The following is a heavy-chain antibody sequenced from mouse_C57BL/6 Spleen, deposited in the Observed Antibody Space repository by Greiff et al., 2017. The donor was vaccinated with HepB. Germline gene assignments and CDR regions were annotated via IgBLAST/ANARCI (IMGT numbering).Heavy chain of an antibody. CDR3: TRDRGNWEGAWFAY. CDR1: GFTFSSYA. CDR2: ISSGGDYI. D-gene: IGHD4-1*02. V-gene: IGHV5-9-1*02. J-gene: IGHJ3*01. Sequence: EVQRVESGEGLVKPGGSLKLSCAASGFTFSSYAMSWVRQTPEKRLEWVAYISSGGDYIYYADTVKGRFTISRDNARNTLYLQMSSLKSEDTAMYYCTRDRGNWEGAWFAYWGQGTLVTVSA.